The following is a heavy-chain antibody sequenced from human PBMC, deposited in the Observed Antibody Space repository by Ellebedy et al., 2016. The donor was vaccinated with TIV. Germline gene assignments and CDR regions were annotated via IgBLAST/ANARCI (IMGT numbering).Heavy chain of an antibody. V-gene: IGHV3-33*08. CDR1: GFTFRSYG. J-gene: IGHJ4*02. Sequence: GESLKISCAASGFTFRSYGMHWVRQAPGKGLGWVAVIWYDGRDKYYADSVKGRFTIPRDNSKNTLSLQMNSLRAEHTAVYYCARDYYGSGSYWGYWGQGTLVTVSS. CDR3: ARDYYGSGSYWGY. D-gene: IGHD3-10*01. CDR2: IWYDGRDK.